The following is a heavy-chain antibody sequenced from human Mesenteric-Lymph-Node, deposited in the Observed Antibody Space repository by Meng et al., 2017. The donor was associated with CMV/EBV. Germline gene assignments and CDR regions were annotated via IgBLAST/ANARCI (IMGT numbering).Heavy chain of an antibody. CDR1: GESFTDSW. D-gene: IGHD2-21*01. J-gene: IGHJ5*02. CDR2: IYYSGST. V-gene: IGHV4-34*01. Sequence: SETLSLTCAVYGESFTDSWWSWIRQSPGKGLEWVASIYYSGSTFYNPSLKSRVTISIDTSNKQFSLKLNSVAAADTAVYYCARDAVGIHNWFDPWGQGTLVTVSS. CDR3: ARDAVGIHNWFDP.